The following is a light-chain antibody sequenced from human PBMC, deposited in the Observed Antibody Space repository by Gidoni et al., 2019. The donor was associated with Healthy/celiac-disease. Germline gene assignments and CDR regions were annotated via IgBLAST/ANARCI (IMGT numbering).Light chain of an antibody. CDR2: RNN. CDR1: SSNIGSNY. CDR3: AAWDDSLKV. J-gene: IGLJ1*01. V-gene: IGLV1-47*01. Sequence: QSVLTQPPSASGTPGQRVTISCSGSSSNIGSNYVSWYQQLPGTAPKLLIYRNNQRPSGVPDRFSGSKSGTSASLAISGLRSEDEADYYCAAWDDSLKVFGTGTKVTVL.